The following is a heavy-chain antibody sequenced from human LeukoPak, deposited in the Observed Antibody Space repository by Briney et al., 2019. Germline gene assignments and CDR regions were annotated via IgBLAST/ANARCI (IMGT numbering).Heavy chain of an antibody. CDR1: GFTFSSSA. CDR3: TREFDY. Sequence: GGSLRLSCAASGFTFSSSAMSWVRRAPGKGLEWVSAISNNGGYTYYADSVQGRFTISRDNSKNTLYLQMNSLRAEDTAMYYCTREFDYWGQGTLVTVSS. CDR2: ISNNGGYT. V-gene: IGHV3-23*01. J-gene: IGHJ4*02.